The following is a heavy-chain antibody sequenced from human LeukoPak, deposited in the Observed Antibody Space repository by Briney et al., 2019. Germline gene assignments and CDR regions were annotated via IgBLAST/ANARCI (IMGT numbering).Heavy chain of an antibody. V-gene: IGHV4-59*01. D-gene: IGHD3-22*01. J-gene: IGHJ2*01. CDR1: GGSISSYY. CDR3: ARDRGSSGYANWYFDL. CDR2: IYYSGST. Sequence: SETLSLTCTVSGGSISSYYWSWIRQPPGKGLDWIGYIYYSGSTNYNPSLKSRVTISVDTPKNQFSLKLSSVTAADTAVYYCARDRGSSGYANWYFDLWGRGTLVTVSS.